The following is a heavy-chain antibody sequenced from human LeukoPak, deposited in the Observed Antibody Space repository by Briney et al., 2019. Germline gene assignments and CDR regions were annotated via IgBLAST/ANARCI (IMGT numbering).Heavy chain of an antibody. CDR2: ISGSGGST. J-gene: IGHJ4*02. D-gene: IGHD6-13*01. V-gene: IGHV3-23*01. Sequence: GGSLRLSCAASGFTLSSYAMSWVRQAPGEGLGWVSAISGSGGSTYYADSVKGRFTISRDNSKNTLYLQMNSLRAEDTAVYYCAKDSAAGNYWGQGTLVTVSS. CDR3: AKDSAAGNY. CDR1: GFTLSSYA.